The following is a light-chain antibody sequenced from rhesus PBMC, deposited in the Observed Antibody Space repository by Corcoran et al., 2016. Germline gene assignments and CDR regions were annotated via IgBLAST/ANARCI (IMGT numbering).Light chain of an antibody. V-gene: IGKV1-32*02. J-gene: IGKJ1*01. CDR1: QGISSY. Sequence: DIQMSQSPSSLSASVGDRVTITCRASQGISSYLNWYQQKPGNAPKLLIYYANSLASGVPSRFTGSGYGTECTLNISRRQPEDFATYYCQQGNSNPPTFGQGTKVEIK. CDR2: YAN. CDR3: QQGNSNPPT.